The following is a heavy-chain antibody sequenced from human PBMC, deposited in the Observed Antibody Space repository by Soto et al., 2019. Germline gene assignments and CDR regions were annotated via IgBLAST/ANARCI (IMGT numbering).Heavy chain of an antibody. CDR1: GGSFSGYI. D-gene: IGHD3-22*01. Sequence: PSETLSLTCDVYGGSFSGYIWTWIRQTPGKGLQWIGQINHSGSANYNPSLKSRVTISVHTSNSQFSLELSSVTAADTAVYYCARGLITVSQYSGRWYYFDSWGQGTQVTVSS. CDR2: INHSGSA. V-gene: IGHV4-34*01. J-gene: IGHJ4*02. CDR3: ARGLITVSQYSGRWYYFDS.